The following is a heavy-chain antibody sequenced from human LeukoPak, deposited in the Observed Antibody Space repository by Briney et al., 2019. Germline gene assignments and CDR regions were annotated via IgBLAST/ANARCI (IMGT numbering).Heavy chain of an antibody. V-gene: IGHV3-23*01. CDR1: GFTFSSYA. CDR2: ISGSGGNT. J-gene: IGHJ6*03. Sequence: PGGSLRLSCAASGFTFSSYARSWVRQAPGKGLEWVSAISGSGGNTYYADSVKGRFTISRDNSKNTLYLQMNSLRAEDTAVYYCAKGGSSSFSYYYYMDVWGKGTTVTVSS. D-gene: IGHD6-6*01. CDR3: AKGGSSSFSYYYYMDV.